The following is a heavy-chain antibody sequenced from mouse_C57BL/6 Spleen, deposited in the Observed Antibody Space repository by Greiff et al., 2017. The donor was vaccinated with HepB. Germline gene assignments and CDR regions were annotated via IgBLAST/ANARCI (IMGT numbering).Heavy chain of an antibody. CDR2: IDPANGNT. Sequence: EVQLQQSVAELVRPGASVKLSCTASGFNIKNTYMHWVKQRPEQGLEWIGRIDPANGNTKYAPKFQGKATITADTSSNTAYLQLSSLTSEDTAIYYCASEAYYYGSSQYWYFDVWGTGTTVTVSS. V-gene: IGHV14-3*01. CDR1: GFNIKNTY. D-gene: IGHD1-1*01. J-gene: IGHJ1*03. CDR3: ASEAYYYGSSQYWYFDV.